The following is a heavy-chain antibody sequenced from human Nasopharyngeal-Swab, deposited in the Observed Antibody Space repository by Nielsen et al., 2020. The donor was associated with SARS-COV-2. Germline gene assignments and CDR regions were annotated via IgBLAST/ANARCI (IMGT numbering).Heavy chain of an antibody. V-gene: IGHV2-5*02. CDR1: GFSLSTSGVG. CDR2: IYWDDDK. J-gene: IGHJ4*02. Sequence: SGPTLVKPTQTLTLTCTFSGFSLSTSGVGVGWIRQPPGKALEWLALIYWDDDKRYSPSLKSRLTITKDTSKNQVVLTMTNMGPVDTATYHCAHRQANFWSGYYCYWGQGTLVTVSS. D-gene: IGHD3-3*01. CDR3: AHRQANFWSGYYCY.